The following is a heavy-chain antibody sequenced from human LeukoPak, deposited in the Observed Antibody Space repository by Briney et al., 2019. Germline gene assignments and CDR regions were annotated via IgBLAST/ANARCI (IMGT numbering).Heavy chain of an antibody. Sequence: GGSLRLTCTGSGFTMGDHAMSWVRQAPGKGLEWVGFIRSKAYRGTTEYAASVKGRFTISRDDFASIAYLQMNSLTTEDTAVYYCARGPIQLWIHNAMDVWGQGTTVTVSS. CDR3: ARGPIQLWIHNAMDV. D-gene: IGHD5-18*01. J-gene: IGHJ6*02. V-gene: IGHV3-49*04. CDR2: IRSKAYRGTT. CDR1: GFTMGDHA.